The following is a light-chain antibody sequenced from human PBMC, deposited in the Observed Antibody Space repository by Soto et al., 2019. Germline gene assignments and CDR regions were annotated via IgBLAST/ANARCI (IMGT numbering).Light chain of an antibody. CDR2: RTS. J-gene: IGKJ5*01. V-gene: IGKV3-15*01. CDR3: QQRSNWPPEIT. CDR1: QSISSN. Sequence: EIVMTQSPATLSVTPGERATLSCRASQSISSNLAWYQQKPGQAPRLLMFRTSSRATGFPARFSGSGSGTEFNLTISSLQSEDFAVYYCQQRSNWPPEITFGQGRLLEV.